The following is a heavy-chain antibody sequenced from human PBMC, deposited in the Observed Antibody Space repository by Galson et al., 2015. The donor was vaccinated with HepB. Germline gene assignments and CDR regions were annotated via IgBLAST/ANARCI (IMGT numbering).Heavy chain of an antibody. V-gene: IGHV1-69*06. CDR2: IIPIFSTA. Sequence: SVKVSCKASGGTFSSYAISWVRQAPGQGLEWTGGIIPIFSTANYAQKFQGRVTITADKSTSTDYMELSSLRSEDTAVYYCARVLYFMDYYGMDVWGQGTTVTVSS. CDR1: GGTFSSYA. J-gene: IGHJ6*02. CDR3: ARVLYFMDYYGMDV. D-gene: IGHD2/OR15-2a*01.